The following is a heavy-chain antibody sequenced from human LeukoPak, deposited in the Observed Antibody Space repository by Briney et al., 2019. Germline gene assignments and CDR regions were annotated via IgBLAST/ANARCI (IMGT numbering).Heavy chain of an antibody. V-gene: IGHV3-23*01. CDR3: ARDGGFGFLAAFDI. D-gene: IGHD3-10*01. Sequence: GGSLRLSCVVSGFTFSSYAMSWVRQAPGKGREWVSGISGSGGSTYYADSVKGRFTISRDNSKNTLYLQMNSLRAEDTAVYYCARDGGFGFLAAFDIWGQGTMVTVSS. CDR2: ISGSGGST. J-gene: IGHJ3*02. CDR1: GFTFSSYA.